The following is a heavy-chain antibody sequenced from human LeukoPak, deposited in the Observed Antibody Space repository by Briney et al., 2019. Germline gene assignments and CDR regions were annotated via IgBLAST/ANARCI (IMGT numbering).Heavy chain of an antibody. V-gene: IGHV4-39*01. CDR1: GGSISSSSYY. Sequence: PSETLSLTCTVSGGSISSSSYYWGWIRQPPGKGLEWIGSIYYTGSAYYNPSLTSRVTISADTSKNQFSLKLSSVTAADTAVYYCARHTIFSWLLLPTFDYWGQGTLVTVSS. D-gene: IGHD3-22*01. CDR3: ARHTIFSWLLLPTFDY. J-gene: IGHJ4*02. CDR2: IYYTGSA.